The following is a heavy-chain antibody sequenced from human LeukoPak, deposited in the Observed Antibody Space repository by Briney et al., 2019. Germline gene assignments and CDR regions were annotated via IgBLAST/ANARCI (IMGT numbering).Heavy chain of an antibody. CDR2: INPSGGST. J-gene: IGHJ3*02. D-gene: IGHD2-2*01. Sequence: ASVKVSCKASGYTFTSYYMHWVRQAPGQGLEWMGIINPSGGSTSYAQKFQGRVTMTRDTSTSTVYMELSSLRSEDTAVYYCARRGEGIVVVPAAVDDAFDIWGQGTMVTVSP. CDR3: ARRGEGIVVVPAAVDDAFDI. V-gene: IGHV1-46*01. CDR1: GYTFTSYY.